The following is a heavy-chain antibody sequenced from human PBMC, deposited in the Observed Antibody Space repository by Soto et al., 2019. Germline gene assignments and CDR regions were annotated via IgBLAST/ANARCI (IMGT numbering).Heavy chain of an antibody. J-gene: IGHJ4*02. D-gene: IGHD2-15*01. CDR3: ARVMSGGHSDY. V-gene: IGHV1-8*01. CDR1: GYTFTKNV. Sequence: QVQLVQSGAEVKKPGASVTVSCKASGYTFTKNVINWVRQAPGQGLEWMGWMNPNSGNTGYAQKFQGRVTMTRNTSIRTAYIDLSSLSSDDTAVYYCARVMSGGHSDYWGQGTLVTVSS. CDR2: MNPNSGNT.